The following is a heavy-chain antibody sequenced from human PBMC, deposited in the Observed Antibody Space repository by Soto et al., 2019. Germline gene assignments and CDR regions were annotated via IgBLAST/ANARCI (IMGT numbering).Heavy chain of an antibody. CDR1: GGSISSYY. Sequence: SETLSLTCAVSGGSISSYYWSWIRQPPGKGLEWIGYIYYSGSTNYNPSLKSRVTISVDTSKNQFSLKLSSVTAADTAVYYCARHGGSYYYYFDYWGQGTLVTVSS. D-gene: IGHD1-26*01. V-gene: IGHV4-59*08. CDR3: ARHGGSYYYYFDY. CDR2: IYYSGST. J-gene: IGHJ4*02.